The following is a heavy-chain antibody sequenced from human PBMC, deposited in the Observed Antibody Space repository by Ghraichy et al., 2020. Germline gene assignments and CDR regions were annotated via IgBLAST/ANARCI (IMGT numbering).Heavy chain of an antibody. V-gene: IGHV4-59*01. D-gene: IGHD2-2*01. J-gene: IGHJ4*02. CDR3: ARDKSSTSCYDY. CDR1: GGSISSYY. Sequence: SETLSLTCSVSGGSISSYYWSWIRQPPGKGLEWIGFVYYSGSTNYNPSLKSRVTISVDTSKNQFSLKMTSVTAADTAVYYCARDKSSTSCYDYWGQGTLVTVSS. CDR2: VYYSGST.